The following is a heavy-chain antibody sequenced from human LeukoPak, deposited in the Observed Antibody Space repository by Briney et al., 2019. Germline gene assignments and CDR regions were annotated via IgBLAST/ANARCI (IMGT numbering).Heavy chain of an antibody. CDR2: INPNSGGT. J-gene: IGHJ4*02. Sequence: GASVKVSCKASGYTFTRYYMHWVRQAPGQGLEWMGRINPNSGGTNYAQKFQGRVTMTRDTSISTAYMELSRLRSDDTAVYYCARGGSRGYSYVPLDYWGQGTLVTVSS. D-gene: IGHD5-18*01. V-gene: IGHV1-2*06. CDR3: ARGGSRGYSYVPLDY. CDR1: GYTFTRYY.